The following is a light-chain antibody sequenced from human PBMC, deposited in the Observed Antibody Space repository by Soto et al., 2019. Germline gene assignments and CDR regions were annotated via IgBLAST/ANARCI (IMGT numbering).Light chain of an antibody. CDR1: NIEIKS. Sequence: SYELTQPPAVSVAPGQTANITCGGNNIEIKSVQWYQQKPGQAPVLVVYDDNDRPSGVPERYSGSSSGNTASLTISRVEAGDEAAYYCQVWHSLAGVFGGGTKVTVL. V-gene: IGLV3-21*02. CDR3: QVWHSLAGV. J-gene: IGLJ2*01. CDR2: DDN.